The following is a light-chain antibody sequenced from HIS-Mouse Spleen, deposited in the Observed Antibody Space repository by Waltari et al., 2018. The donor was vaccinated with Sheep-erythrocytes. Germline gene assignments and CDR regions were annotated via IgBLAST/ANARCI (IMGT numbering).Light chain of an antibody. J-gene: IGLJ3*02. CDR2: EGS. CDR3: CSYAGSSTLWV. Sequence: QSALTQPASVSGSPGPSIPISCTGTSSDVGSYNLLSWYQQHPGKPPKPMIYEGSKRPSGVSNRFSGSKSGNTASLTISGLQAEDEADYYCCSYAGSSTLWVFGGGTKLTVL. CDR1: SSDVGSYNL. V-gene: IGLV2-23*01.